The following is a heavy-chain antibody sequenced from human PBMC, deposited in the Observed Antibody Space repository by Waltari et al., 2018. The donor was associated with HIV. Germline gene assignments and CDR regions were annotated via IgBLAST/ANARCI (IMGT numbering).Heavy chain of an antibody. J-gene: IGHJ4*02. CDR1: GSTFSTPW. CDR3: ARRQQLTD. V-gene: IGHV3-7*01. D-gene: IGHD6-13*01. CDR2: IKEDGSEI. Sequence: LVESGGGLVQPGGSLAFSCAASGSTFSTPWLTWVRQAPGKGLEWVANIKEDGSEIHYVDSVKGRFTISRDNAKNSLYLQMNSLRAEDTAVYYCARRQQLTDWGQGTLVTVSS.